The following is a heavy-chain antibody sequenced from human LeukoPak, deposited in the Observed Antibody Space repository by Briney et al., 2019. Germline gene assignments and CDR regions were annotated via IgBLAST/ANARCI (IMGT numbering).Heavy chain of an antibody. CDR2: ISHSGST. D-gene: IGHD3-16*02. J-gene: IGHJ4*02. Sequence: PSETLSLTCTVSGYSISNAYYWGWIRQPPGKGLEWIGSISHSGSTFYNPSLKSRVTISVDTSKNRFSLNLSSVTAADTAVYYCARDPEGDLSYHFDYWGQGTLVTVSS. CDR1: GYSISNAYY. CDR3: ARDPEGDLSYHFDY. V-gene: IGHV4-38-2*02.